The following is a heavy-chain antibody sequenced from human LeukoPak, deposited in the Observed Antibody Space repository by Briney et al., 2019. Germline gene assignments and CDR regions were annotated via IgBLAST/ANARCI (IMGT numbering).Heavy chain of an antibody. V-gene: IGHV4-39*07. D-gene: IGHD5-24*01. CDR1: GGSISSSSYY. Sequence: SETLSLTYTVSGGSISSSSYYWGWIRQPPGKGLGWIGSIYYSGSTYYNPSLKSRVTISVDTSKKQFFLKLSSVTAADTAVYYCARDEVETGGFDYWGQGTLVTVSS. CDR2: IYYSGST. J-gene: IGHJ4*02. CDR3: ARDEVETGGFDY.